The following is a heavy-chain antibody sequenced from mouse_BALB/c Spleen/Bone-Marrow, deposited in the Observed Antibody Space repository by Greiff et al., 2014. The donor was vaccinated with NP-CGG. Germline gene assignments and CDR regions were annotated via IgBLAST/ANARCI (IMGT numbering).Heavy chain of an antibody. J-gene: IGHJ2*01. V-gene: IGHV1-80*01. CDR1: GYVFSTYW. Sequence: VQLQQSGAELVRPESSVKISCKASGYVFSTYWMNWVKQRPGQGLEWIGQIYPGDGDTNYNGKFKGTATLTADKSSSTAYMQLSSLTSEDSAVYFCARSGYGSSYDYWGQGTTLTVSS. D-gene: IGHD1-1*01. CDR3: ARSGYGSSYDY. CDR2: IYPGDGDT.